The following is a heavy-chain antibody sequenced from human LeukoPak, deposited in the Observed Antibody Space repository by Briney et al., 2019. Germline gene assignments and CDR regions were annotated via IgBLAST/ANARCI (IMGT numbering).Heavy chain of an antibody. J-gene: IGHJ3*02. Sequence: PSQTLSLTCTVSGGSISSGDYYWSWIRQPPGKGLEWIGFIYYSGSTNYNPSLKSRVTISVDTSKNQFSLKLSSVTAADTAVYYCARQYSDYGDHAFDIWGQGTMVTVSS. CDR1: GGSISSGDYY. CDR3: ARQYSDYGDHAFDI. V-gene: IGHV4-30-4*01. D-gene: IGHD4-17*01. CDR2: IYYSGST.